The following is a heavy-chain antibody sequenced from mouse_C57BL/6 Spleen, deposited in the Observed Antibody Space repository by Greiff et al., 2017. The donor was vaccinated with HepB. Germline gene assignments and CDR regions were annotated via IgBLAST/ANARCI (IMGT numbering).Heavy chain of an antibody. CDR3: ARGGGLRYFDY. V-gene: IGHV5-4*03. CDR2: ISDGGSYT. D-gene: IGHD2-4*01. Sequence: EVNLVESGGGLVKPGGSLKLSCAASGFTFSSYAMSWVRQTPEKRLEWVATISDGGSYTYYPDNVKGRFTISRDNAKNNLYLQMSHLKSEDTAMYYCARGGGLRYFDYWGQGTTLTVSS. J-gene: IGHJ2*01. CDR1: GFTFSSYA.